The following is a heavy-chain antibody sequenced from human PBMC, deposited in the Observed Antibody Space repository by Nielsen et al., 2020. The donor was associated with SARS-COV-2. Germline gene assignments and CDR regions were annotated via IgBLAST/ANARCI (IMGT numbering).Heavy chain of an antibody. V-gene: IGHV1-3*01. Sequence: ASVKVSCKASGYTFTSYAMHWVRQAPGQRLEWMGWINAGNGNTKYSQKFQGRVTITRDTSASTAYMELSSLRSEDTAVYYCAREFHYYDSSGYYPYYFDYWGQGTLVTVSS. J-gene: IGHJ4*02. CDR1: GYTFTSYA. CDR2: INAGNGNT. CDR3: AREFHYYDSSGYYPYYFDY. D-gene: IGHD3-22*01.